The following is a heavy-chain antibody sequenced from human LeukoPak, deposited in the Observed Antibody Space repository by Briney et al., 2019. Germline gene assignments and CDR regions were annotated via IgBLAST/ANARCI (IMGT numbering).Heavy chain of an antibody. CDR3: AKDEDYGDYVYYFDY. J-gene: IGHJ4*02. CDR1: GFTFSNHA. D-gene: IGHD4-17*01. CDR2: ITGSGPTT. V-gene: IGHV3-23*01. Sequence: GGSLRLSCVASGFTFSNHAMTWVRQAPGKGLEWVSAITGSGPTTFYADSVKGRFTISRDNSNNLLALQMTSLRVEDTAVYYCAKDEDYGDYVYYFDYWGQGTLVTVSS.